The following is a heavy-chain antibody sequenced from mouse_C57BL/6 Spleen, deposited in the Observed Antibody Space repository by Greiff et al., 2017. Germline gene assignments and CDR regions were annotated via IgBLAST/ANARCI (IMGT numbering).Heavy chain of an antibody. J-gene: IGHJ2*01. CDR2: IDPNSGST. D-gene: IGHD1-1*01. CDR3: ARWYYGSRDYFDY. Sequence: QVQLQQSGAELVKPGASVKLSCKASGYTFTSYWMHWVKQRPGQGLEWIGMIDPNSGSTNYNEKFKSKATLTVDKSSSTAYMQLSSLTSEDSAVYYCARWYYGSRDYFDYWGQGTTLTVSS. V-gene: IGHV1-64*01. CDR1: GYTFTSYW.